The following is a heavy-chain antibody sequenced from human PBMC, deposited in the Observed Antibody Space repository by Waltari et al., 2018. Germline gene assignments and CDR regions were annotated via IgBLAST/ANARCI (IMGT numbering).Heavy chain of an antibody. V-gene: IGHV3-30*18. J-gene: IGHJ6*02. Sequence: QEQLVESGGGVVQPGRSLRLSCEASGFIFTNSGLHWGRQAPGSWCEWGVGISYDVTIKFYGDSVKGRFTISRDNSKHILYLHMDSLRTEDTAVYHGAKANLIQDYFYYFGMDVWGQGTTVTVSS. CDR3: AKANLIQDYFYYFGMDV. CDR2: ISYDVTIK. D-gene: IGHD5-18*01. CDR1: GFIFTNSG.